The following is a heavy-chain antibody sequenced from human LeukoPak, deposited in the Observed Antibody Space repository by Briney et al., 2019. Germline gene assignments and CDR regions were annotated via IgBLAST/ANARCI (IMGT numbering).Heavy chain of an antibody. CDR1: GFTFSSYS. Sequence: SGGSLRLSCAASGFTFSSYSMNWVRQAPGKGLEWVSSISSSSSYIYYADSVKGRFTISRDSAKNSLYLQMNSLRAEDTAVYYCARDWETYYYDSSGYYPFDYWGQGTLVTVSS. D-gene: IGHD3-22*01. J-gene: IGHJ4*02. CDR3: ARDWETYYYDSSGYYPFDY. V-gene: IGHV3-21*01. CDR2: ISSSSSYI.